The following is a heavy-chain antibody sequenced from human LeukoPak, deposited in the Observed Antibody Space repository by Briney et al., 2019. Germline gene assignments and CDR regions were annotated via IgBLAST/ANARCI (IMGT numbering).Heavy chain of an antibody. D-gene: IGHD3-3*01. Sequence: PGRSLRLSCAVSGFTFSSYAMHWVRQAPGKGLEWVAVISYDGSNKYYADSVKGRFTISRDNSKNTLYLQMNSLRAEDTAVYYCARDESNELRFLDRSRYYFQHWGQGTLVTVSS. CDR1: GFTFSSYA. V-gene: IGHV3-30-3*01. J-gene: IGHJ1*01. CDR2: ISYDGSNK. CDR3: ARDESNELRFLDRSRYYFQH.